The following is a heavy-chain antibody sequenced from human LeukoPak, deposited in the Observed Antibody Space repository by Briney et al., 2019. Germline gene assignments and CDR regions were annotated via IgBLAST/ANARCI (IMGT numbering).Heavy chain of an antibody. D-gene: IGHD2-15*01. CDR3: ASRSCIGGKCGSSYYYYYGMDV. Sequence: SEIVSCKVSTGTPNSFATSWLRQAPELGLEWMGGTIPIFGTANYVQKYQRGVRITEDESTKTAYMRLSSLRSEHAAVYYCASRSCIGGKCGSSYYYYYGMDVWGQGTTVTVSS. CDR1: TGTPNSFA. V-gene: IGHV1-69*13. J-gene: IGHJ6*02. CDR2: TIPIFGTA.